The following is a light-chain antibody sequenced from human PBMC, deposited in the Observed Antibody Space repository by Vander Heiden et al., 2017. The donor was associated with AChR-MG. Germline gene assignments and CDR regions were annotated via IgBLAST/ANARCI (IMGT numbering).Light chain of an antibody. Sequence: NFVLTQPHSVSESPGQTVTISCTRSGGSIASNYVQWYQQRPGSAPTTVIFEDNHTPSGVPDRFSGSIDRSSNSASLIISGLKTEDEADYYCQSYDDTNHGVFGGGTKLTVL. CDR3: QSYDDTNHGV. V-gene: IGLV6-57*03. CDR2: EDN. J-gene: IGLJ2*01. CDR1: GGSIASNY.